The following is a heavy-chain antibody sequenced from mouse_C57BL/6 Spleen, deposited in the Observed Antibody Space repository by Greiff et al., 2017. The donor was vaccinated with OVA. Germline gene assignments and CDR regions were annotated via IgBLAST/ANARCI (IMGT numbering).Heavy chain of an antibody. D-gene: IGHD2-3*01. CDR1: GYAFTNYL. V-gene: IGHV1-54*01. CDR2: INPGSGGT. CDR3: ARGEIYDGYSYYFDY. Sequence: VQLQQSGAELVRPGTSVKVSCKASGYAFTNYLIEWVKQRPGQGLEWIGVINPGSGGTNYNEKFKGKATLTADKSSSTAYMQLSSLTSEDSAVYFCARGEIYDGYSYYFDYWGQGTTLTVSS. J-gene: IGHJ2*01.